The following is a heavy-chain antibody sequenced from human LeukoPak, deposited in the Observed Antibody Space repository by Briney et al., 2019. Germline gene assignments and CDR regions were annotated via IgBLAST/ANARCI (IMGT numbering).Heavy chain of an antibody. CDR3: ARTKWELLDY. V-gene: IGHV1-2*06. Sequence: ASVTVSCKASGYNFVGYYIHWVRQAPGQGVEWMGRINPRDGETNFAQKFQGRVTITRDTAMSTAYMELSRLRSDDTAVYYCARTKWELLDYWGQGTLVTVSS. CDR2: INPRDGET. D-gene: IGHD1-26*01. J-gene: IGHJ4*02. CDR1: GYNFVGYY.